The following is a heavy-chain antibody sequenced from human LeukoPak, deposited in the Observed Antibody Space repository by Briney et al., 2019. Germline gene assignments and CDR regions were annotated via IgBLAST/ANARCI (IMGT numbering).Heavy chain of an antibody. D-gene: IGHD3-22*01. Sequence: GASVKASCKASGYTFTGYYMHWVRQAPGQGLEWMGWINPNSGGTNYAQKFQGRVNMTRDTSISTACMELSRLRSDDTAVYYCARVAVPYYYDSSGYLTYFDYWGQGTLATVSS. J-gene: IGHJ4*02. CDR3: ARVAVPYYYDSSGYLTYFDY. CDR2: INPNSGGT. V-gene: IGHV1-2*02. CDR1: GYTFTGYY.